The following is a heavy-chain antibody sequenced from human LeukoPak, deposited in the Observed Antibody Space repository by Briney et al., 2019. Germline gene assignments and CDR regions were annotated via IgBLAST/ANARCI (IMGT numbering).Heavy chain of an antibody. CDR1: GFTFSSYG. J-gene: IGHJ4*02. CDR2: ISYDGGNK. D-gene: IGHD5-12*01. Sequence: GGSLRLSCAASGFTFSSYGMHWVRQAPGKGLEWVAVISYDGGNKYYADSVKGRFTISRDNSKNTLYLQMNSLRAEDTAVYYCAKADVLLATSFAYWGQGTLVTVSS. V-gene: IGHV3-30*18. CDR3: AKADVLLATSFAY.